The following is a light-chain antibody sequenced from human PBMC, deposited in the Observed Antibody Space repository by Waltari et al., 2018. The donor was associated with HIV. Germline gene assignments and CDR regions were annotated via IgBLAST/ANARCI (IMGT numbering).Light chain of an antibody. CDR1: SGSIASNS. CDR2: EDN. J-gene: IGLJ3*02. CDR3: QSYDSSNWV. Sequence: NFMLTQPHSVSESPGKTVTISCTRSSGSIASNSVHRYQQRPGSSPTTVIYEDNQRPSGVPDRFSGSIDSSSNSASLTIAGLKTEDEADYYCQSYDSSNWVFGGGTKLTVL. V-gene: IGLV6-57*01.